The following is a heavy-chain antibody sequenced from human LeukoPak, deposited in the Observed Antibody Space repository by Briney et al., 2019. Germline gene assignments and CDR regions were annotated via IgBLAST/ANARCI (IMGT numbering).Heavy chain of an antibody. CDR3: ARTYYGSGSYYNFIFDY. CDR2: INPNSGGT. D-gene: IGHD3-10*01. CDR1: GYTFTGYY. J-gene: IGHJ4*02. V-gene: IGHV1-2*06. Sequence: ASVKVSCKASGYTFTGYYLHWVRQAPGQGLEWMGRINPNSGGTNYAQKFQGSVTMTRDTSISTAYMELSRLRSDDTAVYYCARTYYGSGSYYNFIFDYWGQGTLVTVSS.